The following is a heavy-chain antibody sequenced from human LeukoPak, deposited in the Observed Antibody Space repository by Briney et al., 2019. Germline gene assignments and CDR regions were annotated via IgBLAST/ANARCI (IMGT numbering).Heavy chain of an antibody. J-gene: IGHJ3*02. CDR2: IYPGGDI. CDR3: VRGPRYYDDSGFHYGVFDI. CDR1: GFTFSSYS. Sequence: PGGSLRLSCAASGFTFSSYSMNWVRQAPGKGLQWVSVIYPGGDIYYADSVKGRFIISRDNSKNTLSLQMNSLTADDTAVYYCVRGPRYYDDSGFHYGVFDIWGQGTVVTVSS. D-gene: IGHD3-22*01. V-gene: IGHV3-53*01.